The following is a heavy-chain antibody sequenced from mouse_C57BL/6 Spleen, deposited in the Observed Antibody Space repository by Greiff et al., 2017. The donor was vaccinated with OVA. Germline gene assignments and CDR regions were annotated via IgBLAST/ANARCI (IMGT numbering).Heavy chain of an antibody. J-gene: IGHJ4*01. CDR3: ARSNPYYAMDY. V-gene: IGHV3-1*01. CDR2: ISYSGST. CDR1: GYSITSGYD. D-gene: IGHD2-5*01. Sequence: VQLKQSGPGMVKPSQSLSLTCTVTGYSITSGYDWHWIRHFPGNKLEWMGYISYSGSTNYNPSLKSRISITHDTSKNHFFLKLNSVTTEDTATYYCARSNPYYAMDYWGQGTSVTVSS.